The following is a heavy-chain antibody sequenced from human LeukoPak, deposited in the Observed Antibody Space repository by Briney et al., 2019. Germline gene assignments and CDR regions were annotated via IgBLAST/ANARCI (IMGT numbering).Heavy chain of an antibody. CDR1: GGSISSSSYY. D-gene: IGHD2-2*02. Sequence: SETLSLTCTVSGGSISSSSYYWGWIRQPPGKGLEWIGSIYYSGSTYYNPSLKSRVTISVDTSKNQFSLKLSSVTAADTAVYYCARENHVPAAIRSYYFDYWGQGTLVTVSS. CDR2: IYYSGST. V-gene: IGHV4-39*02. J-gene: IGHJ4*02. CDR3: ARENHVPAAIRSYYFDY.